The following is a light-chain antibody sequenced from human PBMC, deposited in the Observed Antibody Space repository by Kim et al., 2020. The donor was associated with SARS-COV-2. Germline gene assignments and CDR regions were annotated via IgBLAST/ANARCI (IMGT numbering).Light chain of an antibody. CDR1: SCDVGVHTN. J-gene: IGLJ2*01. V-gene: IGLV2-14*04. Sequence: GLPLTISPTDTSCDVGVHTNVSWYQQHPGKAPQLLICDVRKRPSGVSNRFSGSKSGNTASLTISGLQTEDEADYYCNSYTSSGTLVFGGGTQLTVL. CDR2: DVR. CDR3: NSYTSSGTLV.